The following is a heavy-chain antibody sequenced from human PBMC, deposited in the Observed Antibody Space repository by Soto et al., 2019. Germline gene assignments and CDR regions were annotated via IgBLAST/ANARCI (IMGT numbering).Heavy chain of an antibody. CDR1: GGSIGRGGPG. D-gene: IGHD2-2*01. Sequence: QVQLQESGPGLMQPSQTLSLTCTVSGGSIGRGGPGWSWIRQHPGGGLEWIGFVSYTGNTQYNPSLNSRVNIAVDTYTKQFSLKLSSVTAAEPAVYYCARGTLVWGQGTLVTVSS. CDR3: ARGTLV. V-gene: IGHV4-31*03. CDR2: VSYTGNT. J-gene: IGHJ4*02.